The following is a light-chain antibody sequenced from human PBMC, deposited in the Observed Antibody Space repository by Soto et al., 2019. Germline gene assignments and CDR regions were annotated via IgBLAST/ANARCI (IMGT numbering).Light chain of an antibody. CDR3: QRRSNWPPALT. V-gene: IGKV1-39*02. CDR2: TAS. CDR1: QSISTY. J-gene: IGKJ4*01. Sequence: LSASVGDRVTLTCRASQSISTYLNWYQQKPGKAPDLLIYTASNLESGVPSRFSGSGSGTDFTLTISSLQPEDFAVYYCQRRSNWPPALTFGGGTKVDIK.